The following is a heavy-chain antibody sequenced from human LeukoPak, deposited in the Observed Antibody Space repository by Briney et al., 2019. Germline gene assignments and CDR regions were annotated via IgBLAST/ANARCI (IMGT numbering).Heavy chain of an antibody. CDR1: GFTFDDYA. Sequence: PGGSLRLSCAASGFTFDDYAMHWVRQAPGKGLEWVSGISWNSGSIGYADSVKGRFTISRDNSKNTLYLQMNSLRGEDTAVYYCARVLWNGDYPRFDYWGQGTLVTVSS. CDR3: ARVLWNGDYPRFDY. V-gene: IGHV3-9*01. CDR2: ISWNSGSI. D-gene: IGHD4-17*01. J-gene: IGHJ4*02.